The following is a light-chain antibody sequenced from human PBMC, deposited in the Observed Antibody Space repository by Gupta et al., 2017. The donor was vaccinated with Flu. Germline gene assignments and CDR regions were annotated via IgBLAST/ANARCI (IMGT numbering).Light chain of an antibody. CDR3: CSYAGSYTYVV. CDR1: SSDVGGYNY. CDR2: YVS. Sequence: QSALTQPRSVSGSPGQSVTIPCTGTSSDVGGYNYVSWYQQHPGKAPKLMIYYVSKRPSGVPDRFSGSKSGNTASLTISGLQAEDEADYYCCSYAGSYTYVVFGGGTKLTVL. V-gene: IGLV2-11*01. J-gene: IGLJ2*01.